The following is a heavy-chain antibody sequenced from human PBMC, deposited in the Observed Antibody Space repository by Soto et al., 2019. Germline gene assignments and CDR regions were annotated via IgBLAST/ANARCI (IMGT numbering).Heavy chain of an antibody. J-gene: IGHJ5*02. Sequence: ASVKVSCKASGYTFTSCAMHWVRQAPGQRLEWMGWINAGNGNTKYSQKFQGRVTITRDTSASTAYMELSSLRSEDTAVYYCARETRYSSSWYNWFDPWGQGTLVTVSS. V-gene: IGHV1-3*01. CDR1: GYTFTSCA. D-gene: IGHD6-13*01. CDR2: INAGNGNT. CDR3: ARETRYSSSWYNWFDP.